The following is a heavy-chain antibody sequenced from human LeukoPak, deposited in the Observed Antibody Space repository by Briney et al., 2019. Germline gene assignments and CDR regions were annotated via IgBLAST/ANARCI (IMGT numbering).Heavy chain of an antibody. D-gene: IGHD3-10*01. V-gene: IGHV4-39*01. CDR2: IYYSGST. CDR1: GGSISSYY. Sequence: SETLSLTCTVSGGSISSYYWGWIRQPPGKGLEWIGSIYYSGSTYYNPSLKSRVTISVDTSKNQFSLKLTSVTASDTAVYYCARQGVYGSGSYYWFDPWGQGTLVTVSS. J-gene: IGHJ5*02. CDR3: ARQGVYGSGSYYWFDP.